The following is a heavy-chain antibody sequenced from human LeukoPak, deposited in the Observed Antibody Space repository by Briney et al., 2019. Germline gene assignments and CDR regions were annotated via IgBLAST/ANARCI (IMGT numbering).Heavy chain of an antibody. Sequence: GGSLRLSCAASGFTFSSYSMNWVRQAPGKGLEWVSSISSSSSYIYYADSVKGRFTISRDNAKNSQYLQMNSLRAEDTAVYYCARDNWYQLLCDYFDYWGQGTLVIISS. CDR1: GFTFSSYS. CDR3: ARDNWYQLLCDYFDY. J-gene: IGHJ4*02. V-gene: IGHV3-21*01. D-gene: IGHD2-2*01. CDR2: ISSSSSYI.